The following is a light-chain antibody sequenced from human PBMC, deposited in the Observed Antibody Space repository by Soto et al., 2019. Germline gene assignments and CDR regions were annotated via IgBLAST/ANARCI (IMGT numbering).Light chain of an antibody. V-gene: IGKV3-15*01. Sequence: EIVLTQSPATQSVSAGETATLSCRASQSLYTNLAWYQQKPGQAPRLLIYGASTRATGIPARFSGSGSGTEFTLTISRLEPEDFAVYYCQQYGSSGTFGQGTKVDI. CDR2: GAS. CDR3: QQYGSSGT. CDR1: QSLYTN. J-gene: IGKJ1*01.